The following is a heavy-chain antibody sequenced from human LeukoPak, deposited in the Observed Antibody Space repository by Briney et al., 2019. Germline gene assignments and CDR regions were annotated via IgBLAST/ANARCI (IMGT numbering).Heavy chain of an antibody. CDR1: GGSISSSSYY. CDR2: IYYSGST. CDR3: AGGSRSSGY. V-gene: IGHV4-39*01. D-gene: IGHD3-16*01. Sequence: SETLSLTCTVSGGSISSSSYYWGWIRQPPGKGLEWIRSIYYSGSTYYNPSLKSRVTISVDTSKNQFSLKLSSVTAADTAVYYCAGGSRSSGYWGQGTLVTVSS. J-gene: IGHJ4*02.